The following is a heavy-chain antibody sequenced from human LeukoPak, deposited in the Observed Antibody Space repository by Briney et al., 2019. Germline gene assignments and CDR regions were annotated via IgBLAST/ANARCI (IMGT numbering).Heavy chain of an antibody. CDR3: AKESLITMIVVVITPYDY. Sequence: GGSLRLSCAASGFTFSSYAMSWVRQAPGKGLEWASAISGSGGSTYYADSVKGRFTISRDNSKNTLYLQMNSLRAEDTAVYYYAKESLITMIVVVITPYDYWGQGTLVTVSS. V-gene: IGHV3-23*01. CDR2: ISGSGGST. J-gene: IGHJ4*02. CDR1: GFTFSSYA. D-gene: IGHD3-22*01.